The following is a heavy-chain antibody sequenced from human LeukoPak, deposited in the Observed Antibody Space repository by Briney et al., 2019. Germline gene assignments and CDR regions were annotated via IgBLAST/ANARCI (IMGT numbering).Heavy chain of an antibody. CDR2: ITYDGYYK. CDR3: ARDLSPVVRASPMGY. V-gene: IGHV3-30*03. J-gene: IGHJ4*02. CDR1: GFTFTSYG. D-gene: IGHD3-10*01. Sequence: GGSLRLSCAASGFTFTSYGMHWVRQSPGKGLEWVALITYDGYYKYYSGSVKGRFTISSDTSKNTLYLQMNSLRAEDTAVYYCARDLSPVVRASPMGYWGQGTLVTVSS.